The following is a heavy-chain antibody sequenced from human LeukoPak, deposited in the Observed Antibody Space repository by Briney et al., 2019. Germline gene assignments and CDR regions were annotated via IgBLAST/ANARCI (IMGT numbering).Heavy chain of an antibody. CDR3: ARPYYDDSRIDP. J-gene: IGHJ5*02. D-gene: IGHD3-22*01. CDR1: GGSISSGDYY. CDR2: MYYSGST. V-gene: IGHV4-30-4*01. Sequence: SQTPSLTCTVSGGSISSGDYYWSWIRQPPGKGLEWIAYMYYSGSTYYNPSLKSRVTMSADTSKNQLSLKLSSVTAADTAVYYCARPYYDDSRIDPWGQGNLVTVSS.